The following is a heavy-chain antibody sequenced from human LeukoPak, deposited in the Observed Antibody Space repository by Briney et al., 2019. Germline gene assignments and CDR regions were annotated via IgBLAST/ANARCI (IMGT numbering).Heavy chain of an antibody. Sequence: GASVKVSCKASGCTFTSYDINWVRQATGQGLEWMGWMNPNSGNTGYAQKFQGRVTITRNTSISTAYMELSSLRSEDTAVYYCAVRTMVRGVYGPRSDAFDIWGQGTMVTASS. J-gene: IGHJ3*02. CDR2: MNPNSGNT. CDR1: GCTFTSYD. V-gene: IGHV1-8*03. D-gene: IGHD3-10*01. CDR3: AVRTMVRGVYGPRSDAFDI.